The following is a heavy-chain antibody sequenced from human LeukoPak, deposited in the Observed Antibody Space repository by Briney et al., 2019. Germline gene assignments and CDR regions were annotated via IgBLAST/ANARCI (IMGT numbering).Heavy chain of an antibody. Sequence: GGSLRLSCAASGFTFSDFHMCWIRQAPGKGLEWVSFSSTSGSTIFYADSVKGRFTISRDNAKNSLYLQMNSLRAGDTAVYYCARERADALDIWGPGTMVTVSS. J-gene: IGHJ3*02. CDR3: ARERADALDI. CDR2: SSTSGSTI. CDR1: GFTFSDFH. V-gene: IGHV3-11*01.